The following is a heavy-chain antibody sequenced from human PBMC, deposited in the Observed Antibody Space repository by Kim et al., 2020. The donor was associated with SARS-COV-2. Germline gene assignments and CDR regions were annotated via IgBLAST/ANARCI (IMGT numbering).Heavy chain of an antibody. J-gene: IGHJ4*02. CDR1: GFTFSDYY. D-gene: IGHD2-15*01. Sequence: GGSLRLSCAASGFTFSDYYMSWIRQAPGKGLEWVSYISSRTSYTNYADSVKGRFTISRDNSKNSLYLQMNSLRAEDTAVYYCAREGAGCSGGSCYSFDYWGQGTLVTVSS. CDR3: AREGAGCSGGSCYSFDY. V-gene: IGHV3-11*05. CDR2: ISSRTSYT.